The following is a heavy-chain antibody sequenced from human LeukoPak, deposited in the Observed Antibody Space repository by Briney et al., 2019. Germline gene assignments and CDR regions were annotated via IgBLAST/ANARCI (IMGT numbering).Heavy chain of an antibody. J-gene: IGHJ3*01. Sequence: ASVKVSCKASGYTFTSYYMHWVRQAPGQGLEWMGIINPSGGSTSYAQKFQGRVTMTRDTSTSTVYMELSSLRSEDTAVYYCARAGISMIVVAHLNVWGQGTMLTVSS. CDR1: GYTFTSYY. V-gene: IGHV1-46*01. CDR3: ARAGISMIVVAHLNV. CDR2: INPSGGST. D-gene: IGHD3-22*01.